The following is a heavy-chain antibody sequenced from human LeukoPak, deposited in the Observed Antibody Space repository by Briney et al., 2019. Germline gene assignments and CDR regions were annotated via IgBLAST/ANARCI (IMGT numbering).Heavy chain of an antibody. CDR3: ARGGSLAAAPHLYYFDY. J-gene: IGHJ4*02. V-gene: IGHV1-2*06. CDR1: GYTFTGYY. D-gene: IGHD6-19*01. Sequence: EASVKVSCKASGYTFTGYYMHWVRQAPGQGLEWMGRINPNSGGTNYAQKFQGRVTMTRDTSISTAYMELSRLRSEDTAVYYCARGGSLAAAPHLYYFDYWGQGSLVTVSS. CDR2: INPNSGGT.